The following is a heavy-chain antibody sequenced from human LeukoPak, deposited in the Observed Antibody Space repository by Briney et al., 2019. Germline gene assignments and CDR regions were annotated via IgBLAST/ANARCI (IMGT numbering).Heavy chain of an antibody. Sequence: GGSLRPSCAASGFTFSSYSMNWVRQAPGKGLEWVSAISGSGGSTYYADSVKGRFTISRDNSKNTLYLQMNSLRGEDTAVYYCAKTGGRYYEYWGQGTLVTVSS. CDR3: AKTGGRYYEY. J-gene: IGHJ4*02. D-gene: IGHD3-16*01. CDR1: GFTFSSYS. CDR2: ISGSGGST. V-gene: IGHV3-23*01.